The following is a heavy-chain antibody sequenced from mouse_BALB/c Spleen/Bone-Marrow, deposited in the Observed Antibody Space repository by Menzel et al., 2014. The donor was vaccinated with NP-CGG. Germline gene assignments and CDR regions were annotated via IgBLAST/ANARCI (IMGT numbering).Heavy chain of an antibody. CDR2: IDPANGNT. CDR3: ARNGNYGAWFAY. Sequence: EVQVVESGAELVKPGASVKLSCTASGFNIKDTYMHWVKQRPEQGLEWIGRIDPANGNTKYDPKFQCKATITADTSSNTAYLQLSSLASEDTAVYYCARNGNYGAWFAYWGQGALVTVSA. J-gene: IGHJ3*01. V-gene: IGHV14-3*02. CDR1: GFNIKDTY. D-gene: IGHD2-1*01.